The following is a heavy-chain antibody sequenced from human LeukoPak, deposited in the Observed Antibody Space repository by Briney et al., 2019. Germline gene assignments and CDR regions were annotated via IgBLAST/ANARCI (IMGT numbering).Heavy chain of an antibody. J-gene: IGHJ4*02. CDR2: IRYDGSNK. V-gene: IGHV3-30*02. Sequence: GGPLRLSCVVSGIILSDHGMHWLRQAPGKGLEGVAFIRYDGSNKHYGDSVKCRFILSRDRSKNTLYLQMDSLSPEDTAVYYCAKESFAIHGPRFDYWGQGIQVTVSS. CDR1: GIILSDHG. CDR3: AKESFAIHGPRFDY. D-gene: IGHD2-8*01.